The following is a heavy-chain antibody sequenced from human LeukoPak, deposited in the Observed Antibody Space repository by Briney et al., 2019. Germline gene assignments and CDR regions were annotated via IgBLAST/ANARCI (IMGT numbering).Heavy chain of an antibody. D-gene: IGHD6-13*01. CDR2: INPSGGST. Sequence: ASVKVSCKASGYTFTGYYMHWVRQAPGQGLEWMGIINPSGGSTSYAQKFQGRVTMTRDTSTSTVYMELSSLRSEDTAVYYCARDSHTGKPGIAAAGLDYWGQGTLVTVSS. J-gene: IGHJ4*02. V-gene: IGHV1-46*01. CDR1: GYTFTGYY. CDR3: ARDSHTGKPGIAAAGLDY.